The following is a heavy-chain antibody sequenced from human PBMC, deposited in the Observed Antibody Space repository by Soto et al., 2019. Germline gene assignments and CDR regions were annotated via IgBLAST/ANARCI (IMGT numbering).Heavy chain of an antibody. Sequence: SETLSLTCAVSSGSISSSNWWSWVRQPPGKGLEWIGEIYHSGSTNYNPSLKSRVTISVDKSKNQFSLKLSSVTAADTAVYYCARGYCSSTSCIDYYMDVWGKGTTVTVSS. V-gene: IGHV4-4*02. CDR1: SGSISSSNW. D-gene: IGHD2-2*01. CDR2: IYHSGST. J-gene: IGHJ6*03. CDR3: ARGYCSSTSCIDYYMDV.